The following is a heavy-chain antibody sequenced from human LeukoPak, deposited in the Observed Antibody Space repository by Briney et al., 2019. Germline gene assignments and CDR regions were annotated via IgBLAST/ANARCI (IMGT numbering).Heavy chain of an antibody. CDR3: ARDQEYDSSGYYYDY. CDR1: GGTFSSYA. J-gene: IGHJ4*02. D-gene: IGHD3-22*01. CDR2: IIPILGIA. Sequence: SVKVSCKASGGTFSSYAISWVRQAPGQGLEWMGRIIPILGIANYAQKFQGRVTITADKSTSTVYMELSSLRSEDTAVYYCARDQEYDSSGYYYDYWGQGTLVTVSS. V-gene: IGHV1-69*04.